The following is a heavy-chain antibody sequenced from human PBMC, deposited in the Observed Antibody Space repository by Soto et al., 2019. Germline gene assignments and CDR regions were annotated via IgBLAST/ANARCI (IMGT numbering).Heavy chain of an antibody. CDR3: AKEITFYNFWSGFDY. D-gene: IGHD3-3*01. CDR1: GFTFSTFA. V-gene: IGHV3-23*01. J-gene: IGHJ4*02. CDR2: IDHSGVSP. Sequence: PGGSLRLSCAASGFTFSTFAMSWVRQAPGKGLEWVSSIDHSGVSPEYADSVKGRFTISRDNSKNTLHLQLNSLRAEDTAVYYCAKEITFYNFWSGFDYWGQGTLVTVSS.